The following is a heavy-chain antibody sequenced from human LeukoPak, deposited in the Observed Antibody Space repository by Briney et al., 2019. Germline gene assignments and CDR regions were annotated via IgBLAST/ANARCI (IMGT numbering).Heavy chain of an antibody. D-gene: IGHD4-23*01. CDR1: GYTFTNYY. J-gene: IGHJ4*02. Sequence: RASVKVSCKASGYTFTNYYIHWVRQAPGQGLEWMGMINPSGGSTNYAQKFQGRVTMTRDTSTSTVYMELSSLRSEDTAVYYCAREVHGGNSRNFDYWGQGTLVTVSS. CDR2: INPSGGST. CDR3: AREVHGGNSRNFDY. V-gene: IGHV1-46*01.